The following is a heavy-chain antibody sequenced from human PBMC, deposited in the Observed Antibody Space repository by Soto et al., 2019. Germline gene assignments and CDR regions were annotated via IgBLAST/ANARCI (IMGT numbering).Heavy chain of an antibody. CDR1: GGSISSGGYY. CDR2: IYYSGST. V-gene: IGHV4-31*03. CDR3: ARGDYDILTGYQFDY. J-gene: IGHJ4*02. Sequence: QVQLQESGPGLVKPSQTLSLTCTVSGGSISSGGYYWSWIRQHPGKGLEWIGYIYYSGSTYYNPSLKRRVTISVDTSKNQFSLKLSSVTAADTAVYYCARGDYDILTGYQFDYWGQGTLVTVSS. D-gene: IGHD3-9*01.